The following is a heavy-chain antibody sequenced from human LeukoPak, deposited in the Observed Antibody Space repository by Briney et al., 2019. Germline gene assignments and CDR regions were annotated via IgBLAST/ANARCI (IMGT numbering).Heavy chain of an antibody. Sequence: ASVKVFCKASGYNFISYGISWVRQAPGQGLEWMGWISALNGNTNYAQMVQGRVTMTRDTSTSTVYMELSSLRSEDTAVYYCARGGYCSGGSCYTFDYWGQGTLVTVSS. J-gene: IGHJ4*02. D-gene: IGHD2-15*01. CDR2: ISALNGNT. CDR1: GYNFISYG. CDR3: ARGGYCSGGSCYTFDY. V-gene: IGHV1-18*01.